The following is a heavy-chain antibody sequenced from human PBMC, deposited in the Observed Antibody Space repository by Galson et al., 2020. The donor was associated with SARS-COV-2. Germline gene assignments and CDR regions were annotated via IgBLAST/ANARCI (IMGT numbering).Heavy chain of an antibody. V-gene: IGHV3-74*01. CDR1: GFTFSSYW. CDR3: ASFCGGDCYWALDP. Sequence: GGSLRLSCAASGFTFSSYWMHWVRQAPGKGLVWVSRINSDGSSTSYADSVKGRFTISRDNAKNTLYLQMNSLRAEDTAVYYCASFCGGDCYWALDPGGQGTLVTVTS. D-gene: IGHD2-21*01. J-gene: IGHJ5*02. CDR2: INSDGSST.